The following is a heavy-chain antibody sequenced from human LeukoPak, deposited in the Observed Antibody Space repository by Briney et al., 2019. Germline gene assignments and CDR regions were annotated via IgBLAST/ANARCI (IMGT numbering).Heavy chain of an antibody. CDR3: ARRMVVDSGRNYYYYGMDV. Sequence: SETLSLTCTVSGGSISSYYWSWIRHPPGKGLEWIGYIYYSGSTNYNPSLKSRGTISVDTSKNQFSLKLSSVTAADTAVYYCARRMVVDSGRNYYYYGMDVWGKGTTVTVSS. CDR2: IYYSGST. V-gene: IGHV4-59*01. J-gene: IGHJ6*04. D-gene: IGHD3-10*01. CDR1: GGSISSYY.